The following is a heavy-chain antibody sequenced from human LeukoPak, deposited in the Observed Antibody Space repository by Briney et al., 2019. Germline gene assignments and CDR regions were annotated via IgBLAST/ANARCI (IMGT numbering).Heavy chain of an antibody. V-gene: IGHV4-39*07. J-gene: IGHJ4*02. Sequence: SQTLSLTCTVSGGSISSGGYYWGWIRQPPGKGLEWIGSIYHSGSTYYNPSLKSRVTISVDTSKNQFSLKLSSVTAADTAVYYCARDLMTTVTPGDYWGQGTLVTVSS. CDR1: GGSISSGGYY. D-gene: IGHD4-17*01. CDR2: IYHSGST. CDR3: ARDLMTTVTPGDY.